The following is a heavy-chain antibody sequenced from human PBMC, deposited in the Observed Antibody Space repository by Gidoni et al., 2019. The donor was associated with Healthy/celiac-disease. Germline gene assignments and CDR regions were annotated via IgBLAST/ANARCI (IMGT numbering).Heavy chain of an antibody. CDR1: GGSISSYY. CDR2: IYYSGST. J-gene: IGHJ4*02. Sequence: QVQLQESGPGLVKPSEPLSLTCTVSGGSISSYYWSWIRQPPGKGLEWSGYIYYSGSTNYNPSLKSRVTISVDTSKNQFSLKLSSVTAADTAVYYCARDLGPKYSSSLDYWGQGTLVTVSS. D-gene: IGHD6-13*01. CDR3: ARDLGPKYSSSLDY. V-gene: IGHV4-59*01.